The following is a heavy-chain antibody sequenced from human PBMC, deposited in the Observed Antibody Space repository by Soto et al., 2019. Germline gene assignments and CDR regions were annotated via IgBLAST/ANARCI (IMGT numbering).Heavy chain of an antibody. D-gene: IGHD1-26*01. CDR2: ISGSGGST. CDR1: GFTFSSYA. CDR3: ATQVGATTPGY. V-gene: IGHV3-23*01. Sequence: GSLRLSCAASGFTFSSYAMSWVRQAPVKGLEWVSAISGSGGSTYYADSVKGRFTISRDNSKNTLYLQMNSLRAEDTAVYYCATQVGATTPGYWGQGTLVTVSS. J-gene: IGHJ4*02.